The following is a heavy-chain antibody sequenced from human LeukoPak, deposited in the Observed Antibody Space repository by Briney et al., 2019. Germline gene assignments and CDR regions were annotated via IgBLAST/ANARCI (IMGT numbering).Heavy chain of an antibody. Sequence: ASVKVSCKAPGYTFTGYYMHWVRQAPGQGLEWMGWINAGNGNTKYSQEFQGRVTITRDTSASTAYMELSSLRSEDMAVYYCAREGYSYGYTFDYWGQGTLVTVSS. J-gene: IGHJ4*02. V-gene: IGHV1-3*03. CDR1: GYTFTGYY. CDR3: AREGYSYGYTFDY. CDR2: INAGNGNT. D-gene: IGHD5-18*01.